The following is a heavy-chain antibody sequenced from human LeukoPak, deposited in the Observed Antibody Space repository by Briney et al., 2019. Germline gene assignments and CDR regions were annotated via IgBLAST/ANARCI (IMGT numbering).Heavy chain of an antibody. CDR2: INHSGST. J-gene: IGHJ6*03. Sequence: SETLSLTCAVYGGSFSGYYWSWIRQPPGKGLEWIGEINHSGSTNYNPSLKSRVTISVDTSKNQFSLKLSSVTAADTAVYYCATTGTTQANYYYYYMDVWAKGPRSPSP. D-gene: IGHD1-7*01. V-gene: IGHV4-34*01. CDR1: GGSFSGYY. CDR3: ATTGTTQANYYYYYMDV.